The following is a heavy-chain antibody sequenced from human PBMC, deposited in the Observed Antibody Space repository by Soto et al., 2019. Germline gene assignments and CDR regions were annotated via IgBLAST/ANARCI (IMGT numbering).Heavy chain of an antibody. CDR3: ARDLSGPLDY. J-gene: IGHJ4*02. CDR2: IRYDESNK. CDR1: GFTFSNYG. Sequence: LRLSCEASGFTFSNYGMHWVRQAPGKGLEWVALIRYDESNKYYADSVKGRFTISRDNSKSTLYLQMNSLTAEDTALYYCARDLSGPLDYWGQGTSVTVSS. D-gene: IGHD3-16*02. V-gene: IGHV3-33*01.